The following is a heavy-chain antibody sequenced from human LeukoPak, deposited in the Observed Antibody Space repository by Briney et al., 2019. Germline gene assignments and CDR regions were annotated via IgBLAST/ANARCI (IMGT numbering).Heavy chain of an antibody. CDR2: FHNSGST. D-gene: IGHD4/OR15-4a*01. V-gene: IGHV4-59*01. CDR3: ASLLGPWYIDH. J-gene: IGHJ5*02. Sequence: SETLSLTCTVSGGSIGSYYWSWIRQPPGKGLEWIGYFHNSGSTNYNPSLKTRVAVSVDTSKNQFSLKLSSVTAADTAVYYCASLLGPWYIDHWGQGTLVTVSS. CDR1: GGSIGSYY.